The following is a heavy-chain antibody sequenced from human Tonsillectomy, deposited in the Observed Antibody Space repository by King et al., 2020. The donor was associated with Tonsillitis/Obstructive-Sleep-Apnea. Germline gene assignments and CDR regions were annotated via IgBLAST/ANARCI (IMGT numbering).Heavy chain of an antibody. V-gene: IGHV1-69*10. CDR2: IIPILGIA. CDR3: ARAERGLVVVAATEWYFDL. J-gene: IGHJ2*01. CDR1: GGTFSSYA. Sequence: VQLVESGAEVKKPGSSVKVSCKASGGTFSSYAISWVRQAPGQGLEWMGGIIPILGIANYAQKFQGRVTITADKSTSTAYMELSSLRSEDTAVYYCARAERGLVVVAATEWYFDLWGRGTLVTVSS. D-gene: IGHD2-15*01.